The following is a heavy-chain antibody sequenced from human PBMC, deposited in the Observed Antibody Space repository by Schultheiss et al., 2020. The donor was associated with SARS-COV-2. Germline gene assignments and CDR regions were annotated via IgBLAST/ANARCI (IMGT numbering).Heavy chain of an antibody. V-gene: IGHV4-38-2*01. J-gene: IGHJ4*02. CDR2: IYHSGNT. CDR1: GYSITTGYF. Sequence: TLSLTCAVSGYSITTGYFWGWLRQTPGKGLEWIGSIYHSGNTYYNPSLKSRIIISVDTSKNQFSLKLRSVTAVDTAVYYCARGDFGDFEYWGQGTLVTVSS. CDR3: ARGDFGDFEY. D-gene: IGHD3-10*01.